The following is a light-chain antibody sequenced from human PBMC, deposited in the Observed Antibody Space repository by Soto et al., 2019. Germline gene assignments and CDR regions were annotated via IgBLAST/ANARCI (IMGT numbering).Light chain of an antibody. CDR2: RNN. CDR1: TSNIGSNY. CDR3: ATWDDTLSGPSWV. J-gene: IGLJ3*02. Sequence: QAVVTQPPSASGTPGQGVTISCSGSTSNIGSNYVYWYQQLPGTAPKLLIYRNNQRPSGVPDRFSGSKSGTSASLAISGLRSDDEADYYCATWDDTLSGPSWVFGGGTKLTVL. V-gene: IGLV1-47*01.